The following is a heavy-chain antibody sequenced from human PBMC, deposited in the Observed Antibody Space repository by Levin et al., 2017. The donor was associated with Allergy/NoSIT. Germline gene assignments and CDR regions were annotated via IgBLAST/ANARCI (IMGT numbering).Heavy chain of an antibody. CDR3: VRVGWTVAYYFDY. Sequence: SETLSLTCAVYGGSFSGYYWSWIRQPPGKGLEWIGEINHSGSTNYNPSLKSRVTISVDTSKNQFSLKLSSVTAADTAVYYCVRVGWTVAYYFDYWGQGTLVTVSS. J-gene: IGHJ4*02. V-gene: IGHV4-34*01. CDR1: GGSFSGYY. D-gene: IGHD4-23*01. CDR2: INHSGST.